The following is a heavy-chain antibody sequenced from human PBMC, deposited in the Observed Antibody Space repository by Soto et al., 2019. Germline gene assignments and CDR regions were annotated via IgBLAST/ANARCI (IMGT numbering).Heavy chain of an antibody. CDR1: GFTFTTYW. J-gene: IGHJ4*02. Sequence: GGSLRLSCAASGFTFTTYWMTWVRQAPGKGLEWVAKIGQSGNEKYYMDSLKGRSTISRDNSNNSLYLQMNSLRAEDTAVYYCAKAMADYWGRGTLVTVSS. V-gene: IGHV3-7*01. CDR3: AKAMADY. CDR2: IGQSGNEK.